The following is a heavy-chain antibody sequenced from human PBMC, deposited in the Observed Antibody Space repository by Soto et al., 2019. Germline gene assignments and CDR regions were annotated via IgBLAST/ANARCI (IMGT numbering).Heavy chain of an antibody. CDR3: ARVILGSYDPRCYFDL. Sequence: EVQLVESGGGLVQPGGSLRLSCAASGFTFSSYDMHWVRQATGKGLEWVSAIGSAGATYYPDSLKGRFTISRENAKNSLYLQMNSLRAGDTAVYHCARVILGSYDPRCYFDLWGRGTLVTVSS. CDR2: IGSAGAT. J-gene: IGHJ2*01. V-gene: IGHV3-13*01. D-gene: IGHD5-18*01. CDR1: GFTFSSYD.